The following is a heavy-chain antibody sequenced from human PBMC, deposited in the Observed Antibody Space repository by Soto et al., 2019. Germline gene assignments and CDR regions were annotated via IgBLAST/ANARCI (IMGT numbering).Heavy chain of an antibody. CDR2: IYYSGST. V-gene: IGHV4-39*01. CDR3: ATSNWFDP. Sequence: SETLSLTCTVSGVSISSSSYYWGWIRQPPGKGLEWIGIIYYSGSTYYNPSLKSRVTISIDTSKNQFSLKLSSVSATDTAVYYCATSNWFDPWGQGTLVTVSS. CDR1: GVSISSSSYY. J-gene: IGHJ5*02.